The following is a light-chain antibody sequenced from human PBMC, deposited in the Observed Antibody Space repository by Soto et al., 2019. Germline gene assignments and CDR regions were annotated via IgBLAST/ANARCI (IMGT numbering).Light chain of an antibody. V-gene: IGLV2-14*01. CDR3: SSYTSSTSYV. Sequence: QSVLTQPASVSGSPGQSITISCPGTSSDVGGYDYVSWYQQHPGKAPKLMIYDVTNRPSGVSNRFSGSKSGNTASLTISGLQAEDEASYYCSSYTSSTSYVFGTGTKVTVL. CDR2: DVT. J-gene: IGLJ1*01. CDR1: SSDVGGYDY.